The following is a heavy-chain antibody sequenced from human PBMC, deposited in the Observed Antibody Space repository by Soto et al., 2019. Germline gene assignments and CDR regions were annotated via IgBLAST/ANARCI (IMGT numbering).Heavy chain of an antibody. Sequence: EVQLVESGGGLVQPGGSLRLSCAASGFTFTSYWMHWVRQAPGKGLAWVSRISSDGSDTVYADSVKGRFTISRDNSKNTLFLQMNSLRVEDTALYYCVKSQAGYSDGQSWGQGTLVTVSS. CDR2: ISSDGSDT. CDR3: VKSQAGYSDGQS. J-gene: IGHJ4*02. CDR1: GFTFTSYW. D-gene: IGHD5-18*01. V-gene: IGHV3-74*01.